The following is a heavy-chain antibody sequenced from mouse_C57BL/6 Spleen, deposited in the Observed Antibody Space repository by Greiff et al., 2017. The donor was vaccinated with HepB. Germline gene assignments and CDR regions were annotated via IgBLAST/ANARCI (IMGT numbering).Heavy chain of an antibody. V-gene: IGHV5-4*01. Sequence: EVKVEESGGGLVKPGGSLKLSCAASGFTFSSYAMSWVRQTPEKRLEWVATISDGGSYTYYPDNVKGRFTISRDNAKNNLYLQMSHLKSEDTAMYYCARDGAVVPPYWYFDVWGTGTTVTVSS. J-gene: IGHJ1*03. CDR1: GFTFSSYA. D-gene: IGHD1-1*01. CDR3: ARDGAVVPPYWYFDV. CDR2: ISDGGSYT.